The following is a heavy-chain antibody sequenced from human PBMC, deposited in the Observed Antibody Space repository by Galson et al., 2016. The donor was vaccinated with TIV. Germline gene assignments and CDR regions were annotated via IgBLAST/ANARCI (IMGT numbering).Heavy chain of an antibody. V-gene: IGHV1-2*02. CDR2: INPNSGDT. CDR3: ARDLDSTVTAPFDY. Sequence: VKVSCKASGYTFTGYYMHWVRQAPGQGLEWMGWINPNSGDTNYAQNFQDRVTMTRDTSIRTAYMELSRLKSDDTAVYYCARDLDSTVTAPFDYWGQGTLVTVSS. D-gene: IGHD4-17*01. J-gene: IGHJ4*02. CDR1: GYTFTGYY.